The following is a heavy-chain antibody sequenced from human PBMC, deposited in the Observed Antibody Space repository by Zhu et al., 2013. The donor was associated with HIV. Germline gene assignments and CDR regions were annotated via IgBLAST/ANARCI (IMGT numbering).Heavy chain of an antibody. CDR3: ARIGATRDY. Sequence: QVNLVQSGGEVKKPGASVKVSCKASGYTFTSFHITWVRQAPGQGLEWMGWINTYNGNTNYAQNLQDRVTMTTDTSTSTAYMEMRSLTSDDTAVYYCARIGATRDYWGQGTLVTVSS. J-gene: IGHJ4*02. CDR1: GYTFTSFH. V-gene: IGHV1-18*01. CDR2: INTYNGNT. D-gene: IGHD3-10*01.